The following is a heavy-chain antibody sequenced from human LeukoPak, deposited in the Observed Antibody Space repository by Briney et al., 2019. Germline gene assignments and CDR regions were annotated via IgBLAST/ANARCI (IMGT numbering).Heavy chain of an antibody. D-gene: IGHD1-1*01. CDR3: ARDPDGNFQH. V-gene: IGHV3-21*01. CDR1: GFTFSSYS. J-gene: IGHJ1*01. CDR2: ISSSSSYI. Sequence: GGSLRLSCAASGFTFSSYSMNWVRQAPWKGLEWVSSISSSSSYIYYADSVKGRFTISRDNAKNSLYLQMNSLRAEDTAVYYCARDPDGNFQHWGQGTLVTVSS.